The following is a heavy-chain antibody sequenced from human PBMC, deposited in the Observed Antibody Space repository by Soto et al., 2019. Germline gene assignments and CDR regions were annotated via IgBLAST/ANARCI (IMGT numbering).Heavy chain of an antibody. Sequence: GSLRLSCAASGFTFSSYAMHWVRQAPGKGLEWVAVISYDGSNKYYADSVKGRFTISRDNSKNTLYLQMNSLRAEDTAVYYCARIYCSSTSCYPRSYYYGMDVWGQGTTVTVSS. V-gene: IGHV3-30-3*01. CDR1: GFTFSSYA. CDR2: ISYDGSNK. D-gene: IGHD2-2*01. CDR3: ARIYCSSTSCYPRSYYYGMDV. J-gene: IGHJ6*02.